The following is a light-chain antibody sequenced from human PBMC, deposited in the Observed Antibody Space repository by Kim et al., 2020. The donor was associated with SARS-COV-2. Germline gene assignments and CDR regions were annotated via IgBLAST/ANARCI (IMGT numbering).Light chain of an antibody. J-gene: IGKJ2*01. V-gene: IGKV3D-15*01. Sequence: EIVMTQSPATLSVSPGERVTLSCRANQTISNKLAWYQQIPGQAPRLLMYGASTRATGIAARFSGTGSGTEFTLTITSLQSEDFAVYYCQQYYNWPPYTFGQGTKLEI. CDR2: GAS. CDR3: QQYYNWPPYT. CDR1: QTISNK.